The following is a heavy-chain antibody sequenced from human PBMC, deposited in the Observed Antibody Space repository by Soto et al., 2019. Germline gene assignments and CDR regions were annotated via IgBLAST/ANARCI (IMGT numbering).Heavy chain of an antibody. CDR2: IGGRATSA. Sequence: EVQLLESGGGLVQPGGSLRLSCAASGFTFSNYAMSWVRQAPGKGLEWVSGIGGRATSAYYADSVKGRFAISRDNSYNTLFLQLNSLRAEATAVYYCAKSRYSDSSGDSYDFWGQGNLVSVSS. V-gene: IGHV3-23*01. J-gene: IGHJ4*02. D-gene: IGHD3-22*01. CDR3: AKSRYSDSSGDSYDF. CDR1: GFTFSNYA.